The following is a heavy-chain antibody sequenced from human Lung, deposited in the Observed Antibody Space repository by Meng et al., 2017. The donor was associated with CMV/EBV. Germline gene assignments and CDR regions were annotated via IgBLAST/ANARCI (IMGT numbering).Heavy chain of an antibody. V-gene: IGHV1-24*01. J-gene: IGHJ6*02. D-gene: IGHD3-10*01. CDR1: GYTLSELS. CDR2: FDPEDGEA. CDR3: AKVPRFYSYYGLDV. Sequence: ASXXVSXKVSGYTLSELSMHWVRQAPGKGLEWMGGFDPEDGEAIYAQKFQGRVTMTEDTSTDTAYMELSSLRSDDTAVYYCAKVPRFYSYYGLDVWGQGNXVTVSS.